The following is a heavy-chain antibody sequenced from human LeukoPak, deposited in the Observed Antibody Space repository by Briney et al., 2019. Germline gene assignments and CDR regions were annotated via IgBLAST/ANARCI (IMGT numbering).Heavy chain of an antibody. CDR2: ISYSGST. Sequence: KSSETLSLTCTVSGGSISSYYWTWIRQPAGKGLEWIGYISYSGSTNYNPSLKSRVSISVDTSKNQFSLNLNSVTTADTAVYSCARHGSGWSFDYWGQGTLVTVSS. V-gene: IGHV4-59*08. J-gene: IGHJ4*02. CDR3: ARHGSGWSFDY. D-gene: IGHD6-19*01. CDR1: GGSISSYY.